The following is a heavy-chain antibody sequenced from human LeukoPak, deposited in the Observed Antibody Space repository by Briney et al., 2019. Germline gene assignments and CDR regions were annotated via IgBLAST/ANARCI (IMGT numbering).Heavy chain of an antibody. CDR1: GGIFSSYA. V-gene: IGHV1-69*13. Sequence: SVKVSCKASGGIFSSYAISWVRQAPGQGLEWMGGIIPIFGTANYAQKFQGRVTITADESTSTAYMELSSLRSEDTAVYYCAKSSGWYGDAFDIWGQGTMVTVSS. CDR3: AKSSGWYGDAFDI. CDR2: IIPIFGTA. J-gene: IGHJ3*02. D-gene: IGHD6-19*01.